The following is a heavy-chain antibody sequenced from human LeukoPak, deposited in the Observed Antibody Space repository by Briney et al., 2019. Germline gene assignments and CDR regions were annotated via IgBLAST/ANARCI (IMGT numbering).Heavy chain of an antibody. Sequence: SETLSLTCGVSGGFIRSSGYSWSWIRQSPGMGLEWIGNINHSGDTYYNPSLKNRLTISVDRLKNQFSLRLTSVTAADTAVYYCVRGSSVTMVRGVIVTYGLDVWGQGTTVTVSS. CDR3: VRGSSVTMVRGVIVTYGLDV. D-gene: IGHD3-10*01. J-gene: IGHJ6*02. V-gene: IGHV4-30-2*06. CDR2: INHSGDT. CDR1: GGFIRSSGYS.